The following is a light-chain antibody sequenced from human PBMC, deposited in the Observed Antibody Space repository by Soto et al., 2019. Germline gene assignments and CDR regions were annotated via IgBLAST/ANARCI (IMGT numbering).Light chain of an antibody. V-gene: IGKV1-39*01. CDR2: AAS. J-gene: IGKJ2*01. CDR3: QQSYSTPHT. CDR1: QTISSR. Sequence: DIQMTKSPSSLFASVGNSVTITCRARQTISSRLNWYQQKTGKAPKLLIYAASSLQSGVPSRFSGSGSGTDFTLTISSLQPEDFATYYCQQSYSTPHTFGQGTKLEIK.